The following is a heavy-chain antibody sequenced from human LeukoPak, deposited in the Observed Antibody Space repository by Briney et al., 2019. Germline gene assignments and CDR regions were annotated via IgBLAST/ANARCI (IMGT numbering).Heavy chain of an antibody. J-gene: IGHJ6*02. CDR1: GGTFSSYA. CDR2: IIPILGIA. D-gene: IGHD2-2*02. CDR3: TTRARHYCSSTSCYTPWIQLWLPSYGMDV. V-gene: IGHV1-69*04. Sequence: ASVKVSCKASGGTFSSYAISWVRQAPGQGLEWMGRIIPILGIANYAQKFQGRVTITADKSTSTAYMELSSLRSEDTAVYYCTTRARHYCSSTSCYTPWIQLWLPSYGMDVWGQGTTVTVSS.